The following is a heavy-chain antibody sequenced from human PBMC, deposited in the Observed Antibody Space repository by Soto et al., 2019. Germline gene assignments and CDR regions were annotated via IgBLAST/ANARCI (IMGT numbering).Heavy chain of an antibody. Sequence: ASVKVSCKASGYTFTSYGISWVRQAPGQGLEWMGWISAYNGNTNYAQKLQGRVTMTTDTSTSTAYMELRSLRSDDTAVYYCARVEYYYDSSGYYSDYWGQGTLVTVSS. J-gene: IGHJ4*02. CDR1: GYTFTSYG. CDR2: ISAYNGNT. CDR3: ARVEYYYDSSGYYSDY. V-gene: IGHV1-18*01. D-gene: IGHD3-22*01.